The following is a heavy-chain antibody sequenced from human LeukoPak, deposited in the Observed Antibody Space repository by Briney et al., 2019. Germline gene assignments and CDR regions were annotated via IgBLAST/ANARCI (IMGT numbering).Heavy chain of an antibody. CDR1: GGSISSYY. V-gene: IGHV4-59*12. CDR2: IYYSGST. D-gene: IGHD1-14*01. J-gene: IGHJ4*02. Sequence: PSETLSLTCTVSGGSISSYYWSWIRQPPGKGLEWIGYIYYSGSTYYNPSLKSRVTISVDRSKNQFSLKLSSVTAADTAVYYCARDPLFERGPHFDYWGQGTLVTVSS. CDR3: ARDPLFERGPHFDY.